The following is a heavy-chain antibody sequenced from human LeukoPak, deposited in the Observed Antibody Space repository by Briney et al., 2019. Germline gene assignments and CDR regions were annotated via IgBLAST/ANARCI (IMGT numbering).Heavy chain of an antibody. J-gene: IGHJ4*02. CDR2: IYTSGST. V-gene: IGHV4-61*02. CDR1: GGSISSGSYY. D-gene: IGHD6-13*01. Sequence: PSETLSLTCTVSGGSISSGSYYWSWIRQPAGKGLEWIGRIYTSGSTNYNPSLKSRVTMSVDTSKNQFSLKLSSVTAADTAVYYCARHIAASGDYWGQGTLVTVSS. CDR3: ARHIAASGDY.